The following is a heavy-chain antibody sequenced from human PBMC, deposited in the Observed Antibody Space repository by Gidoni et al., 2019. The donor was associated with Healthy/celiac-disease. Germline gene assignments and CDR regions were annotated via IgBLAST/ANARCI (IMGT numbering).Heavy chain of an antibody. J-gene: IGHJ6*03. CDR1: GFTFSSYA. D-gene: IGHD3-10*01. CDR3: ARESRYYYGSGSYGAYYYYYYMDV. CDR2: ISYDGSNK. Sequence: QVQLVESGGGVVQPGRSLRLSCAASGFTFSSYAMHWVRQAPGKGLEWVAVISYDGSNKYYADSVKGRFTISRDNSKNTLYLQMNSLRAEDTAVYYCARESRYYYGSGSYGAYYYYYYMDVWGKGTTVTVSS. V-gene: IGHV3-30-3*01.